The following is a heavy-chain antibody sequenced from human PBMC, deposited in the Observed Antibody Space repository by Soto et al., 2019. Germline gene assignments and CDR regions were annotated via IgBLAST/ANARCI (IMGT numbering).Heavy chain of an antibody. D-gene: IGHD6-19*01. CDR3: ARDGVAVAGTPFDY. CDR2: INPSGGST. V-gene: IGHV1-46*01. CDR1: GYTFTSYY. J-gene: IGHJ4*02. Sequence: GASVKVSCKASGYTFTSYYMHWVRQAPGQELEWMGIINPSGGSTSYAQKFQGRVTMTRDSSTSPVYMELSSLRSEDTAVYYCARDGVAVAGTPFDYWVQGTLVTVSS.